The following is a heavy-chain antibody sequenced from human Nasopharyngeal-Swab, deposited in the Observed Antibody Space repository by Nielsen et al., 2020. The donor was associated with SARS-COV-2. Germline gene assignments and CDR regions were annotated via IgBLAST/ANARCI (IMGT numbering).Heavy chain of an antibody. V-gene: IGHV3-30*04. J-gene: IGHJ6*02. Sequence: GESLKISCAASGFTFSSYAMHWVRQAPGKGLEWVAVISYDGSNKYYADSVKGRFTISRDNSKNTLYLQMNSLRAEDTAVYYCAREYYYDSSGHNYYYYYGMDVWGQGTTVTVSS. CDR3: AREYYYDSSGHNYYYYYGMDV. CDR2: ISYDGSNK. CDR1: GFTFSSYA. D-gene: IGHD3-22*01.